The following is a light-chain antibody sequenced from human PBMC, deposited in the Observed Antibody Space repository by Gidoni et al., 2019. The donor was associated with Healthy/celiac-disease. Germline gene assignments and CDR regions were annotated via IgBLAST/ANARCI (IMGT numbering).Light chain of an antibody. V-gene: IGKV4-1*01. CDR2: WAS. CDR3: QQYYSTPWT. J-gene: IGKJ1*01. CDR1: QCVLYSSNHKNY. Sequence: DIVMTQSPDSLAVSMGERATINCKSSQCVLYSSNHKNYLAWYQQKPGQPPKLLIYWASTRESGFPDRFSGSGSGTDFTLTISSLQAEDVAVYYCQQYYSTPWTFGQGTKVEIK.